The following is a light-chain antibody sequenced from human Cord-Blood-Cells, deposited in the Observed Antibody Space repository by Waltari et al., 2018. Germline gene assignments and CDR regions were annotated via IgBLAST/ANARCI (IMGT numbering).Light chain of an antibody. CDR1: QVISSY. CDR3: QQYYSYPRT. Sequence: AIRMTQSPSSLSASTGDRVTITCRASQVISSYLAWYQQKPGKAHKLLIYAASTLQSGVPSRFSGSGSGTDFTLTISCLQSEDFATYYCQQYYSYPRTFGQGTKVEIK. V-gene: IGKV1-8*01. CDR2: AAS. J-gene: IGKJ1*01.